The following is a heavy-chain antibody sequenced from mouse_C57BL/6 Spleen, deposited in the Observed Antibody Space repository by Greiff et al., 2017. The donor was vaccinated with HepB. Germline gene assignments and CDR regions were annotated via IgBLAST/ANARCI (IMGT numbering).Heavy chain of an antibody. V-gene: IGHV14-2*01. CDR1: GFNTKDNY. Sequence: EVQLQQPGVELVKPGASVKLSGTASGFNTKDNYMHWGKQRTEQGLEGIGRMDPEVGETKYVPKYQGKTTITADTSSHTAYLQLSSRPSEDTAVDYCASDGNYDFSYWGQRTLVTVSA. CDR2: MDPEVGET. D-gene: IGHD2-1*01. CDR3: ASDGNYDFSY. J-gene: IGHJ3*01.